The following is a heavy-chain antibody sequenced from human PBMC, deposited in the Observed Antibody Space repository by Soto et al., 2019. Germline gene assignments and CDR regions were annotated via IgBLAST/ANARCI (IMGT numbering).Heavy chain of an antibody. V-gene: IGHV4-59*01. D-gene: IGHD3-22*01. CDR1: GGSISSYY. CDR3: ARPYDGSGPNSGGYGFDI. CDR2: IYYSGST. Sequence: SETLSLTCSVSGGSISSYYWSWIRQPPGKGLEWIAYIYYSGSTSYNPSLKSRVSISLDTSKNQFSLKLSSVTAADTAVYYCARPYDGSGPNSGGYGFDIWGQGTMVTVSS. J-gene: IGHJ3*02.